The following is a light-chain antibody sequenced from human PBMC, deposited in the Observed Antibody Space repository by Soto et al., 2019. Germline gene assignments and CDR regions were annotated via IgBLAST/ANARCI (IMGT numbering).Light chain of an antibody. V-gene: IGKV1-5*03. J-gene: IGKJ4*01. CDR3: QQYNSYSLT. CDR1: QSISSW. Sequence: DIQMTQSPSTLSASVGDRVTITCRASQSISSWLAWYQQKPGKAPKLLIYKASSLESGVPSRFSGSGSGTEFTLSISSLQPDNFATYYCQQYNSYSLTFGGGTKVEIK. CDR2: KAS.